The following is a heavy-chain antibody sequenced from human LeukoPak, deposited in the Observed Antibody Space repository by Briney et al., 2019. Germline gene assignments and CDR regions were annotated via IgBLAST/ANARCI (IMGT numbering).Heavy chain of an antibody. D-gene: IGHD2-21*02. CDR1: GFTFSIYA. J-gene: IGHJ3*02. Sequence: GGSLRLSCVASGFTFSIYAMSWVRQAPGKGLEWVSAVSGSGGRTVYADSVKGRFTISRDNSKNTLYLQMNSLRAEDTAVYYCARHLKDGGGDCYSGAFDIWGQGTMVTVSS. CDR2: VSGSGGRT. V-gene: IGHV3-23*01. CDR3: ARHLKDGGGDCYSGAFDI.